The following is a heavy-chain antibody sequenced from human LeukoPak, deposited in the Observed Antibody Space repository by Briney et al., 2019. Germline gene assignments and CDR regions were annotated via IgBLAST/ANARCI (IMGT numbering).Heavy chain of an antibody. CDR2: IYYSGST. CDR1: GGSFSGYY. J-gene: IGHJ5*02. Sequence: PSETLSLTCAVYGGSFSGYYWSWIRQPPGKGLEWIGSIYYSGSTYYNPSLKSRVTISVDTSKNQFSLKLSSVTAADTAAYYCARHRPTDSSGYYGVAGFDWFDPWGQGTLVTVSS. V-gene: IGHV4-34*01. CDR3: ARHRPTDSSGYYGVAGFDWFDP. D-gene: IGHD3-22*01.